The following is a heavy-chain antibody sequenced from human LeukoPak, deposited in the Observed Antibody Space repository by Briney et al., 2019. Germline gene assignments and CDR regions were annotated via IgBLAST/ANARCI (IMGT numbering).Heavy chain of an antibody. V-gene: IGHV4-59*02. J-gene: IGHJ4*02. Sequence: SETLSPTCTVSGGSVNNYYWNWIRQPPGKGLDWIGYIYYGGSTNYNPSLKSRVTISVDTSKNQFSLKLSSVTAADTAVYYCARGTIGSYTYWGQGTLVTVSS. CDR3: ARGTIGSYTY. CDR1: GGSVNNYY. CDR2: IYYGGST. D-gene: IGHD3-10*01.